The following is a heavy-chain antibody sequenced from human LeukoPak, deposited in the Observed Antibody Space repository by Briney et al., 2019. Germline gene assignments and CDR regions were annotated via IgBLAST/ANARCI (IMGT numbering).Heavy chain of an antibody. CDR1: GFTFDDYA. CDR2: ISGDGGST. V-gene: IGHV3-43*02. Sequence: GGSLRLSCAASGFTFDDYAMHWVRQAPGKGLEWVSLISGDGGSTYYADSAKGRFTISRDNSKNSLYLQMSSLRTEDTALYYCAKDITSSWYIASGAFDIWGQGTMVTVSS. CDR3: AKDITSSWYIASGAFDI. D-gene: IGHD6-13*01. J-gene: IGHJ3*02.